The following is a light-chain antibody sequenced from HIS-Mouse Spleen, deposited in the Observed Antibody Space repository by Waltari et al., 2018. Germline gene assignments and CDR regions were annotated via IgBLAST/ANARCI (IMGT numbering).Light chain of an antibody. CDR3: QQRSNWPPLT. V-gene: IGKV3-11*01. Sequence: EIVLTQSPATLSLSPGERATLSCRASPSVSSYLAWYQQKPGQAPRLLIYDASHRATGIPARFSGSGSGTDFTLTISSLEPEDFAVYYCQQRSNWPPLTFGGGTKVGIK. J-gene: IGKJ4*01. CDR1: PSVSSY. CDR2: DAS.